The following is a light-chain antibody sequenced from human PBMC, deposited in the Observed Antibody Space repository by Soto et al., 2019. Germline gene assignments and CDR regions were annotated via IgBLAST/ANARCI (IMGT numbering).Light chain of an antibody. J-gene: IGKJ1*01. Sequence: EIVMTQSPATLSMSPWERATLSCRTSQGIGSTLAWYQQKPGQAPRIIIFAASGRATGIPDRFSGSGSGTDFTLTISRLEPEDFAVYYCQQYGYLSWTFGQGTKVDIK. CDR1: QGIGST. CDR3: QQYGYLSWT. CDR2: AAS. V-gene: IGKV3-20*01.